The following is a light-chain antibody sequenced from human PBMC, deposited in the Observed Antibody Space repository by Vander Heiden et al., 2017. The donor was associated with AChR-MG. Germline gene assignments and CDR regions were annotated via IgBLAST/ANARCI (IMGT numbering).Light chain of an antibody. J-gene: IGKJ4*01. CDR3: QQYYSTPF. CDR2: WAS. V-gene: IGKV4-1*01. Sequence: DIVMTQSPDSLAVSLGKRATINCKSSQSVLYSSNNKNYLAWYQQKPGQPPKLLIYWASTRESGVPDRFSGSGSGTDFTLTISSLQAEDVAVYYCQQYYSTPFFGGGTKVEIK. CDR1: QSVLYSSNNKNY.